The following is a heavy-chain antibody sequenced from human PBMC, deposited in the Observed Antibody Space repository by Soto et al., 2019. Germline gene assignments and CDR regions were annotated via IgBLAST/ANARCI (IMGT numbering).Heavy chain of an antibody. J-gene: IGHJ4*02. CDR3: AKVSSFWSGYYTDYFDY. CDR2: ISGSGGST. D-gene: IGHD3-3*01. Sequence: GGSLRLSCAASGFTFSSYAMSWVRQAPGKGLEWVSAISGSGGSTYYADSVKGRFTISRDNSKNTLYLQMNSLRAEDTAVYYCAKVSSFWSGYYTDYFDYWGQGTLVTVSS. CDR1: GFTFSSYA. V-gene: IGHV3-23*01.